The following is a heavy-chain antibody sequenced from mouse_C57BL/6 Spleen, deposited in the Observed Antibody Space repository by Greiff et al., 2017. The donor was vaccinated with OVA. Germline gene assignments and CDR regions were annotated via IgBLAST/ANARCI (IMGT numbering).Heavy chain of an antibody. V-gene: IGHV1-5*01. CDR3: TRGGGSRSGGYYAMDY. CDR1: GYTFTSYW. Sequence: VQLQQSGTVLARPGASVKMSCKTSGYTFTSYWMHWVKQRPGQGLEWIGAIYPGNSDTSYNQKFKGKAKLTAVTSASTAYMERSSLTNEDSAVYYCTRGGGSRSGGYYAMDYWGQGTSVTVSS. CDR2: IYPGNSDT. J-gene: IGHJ4*01. D-gene: IGHD1-1*01.